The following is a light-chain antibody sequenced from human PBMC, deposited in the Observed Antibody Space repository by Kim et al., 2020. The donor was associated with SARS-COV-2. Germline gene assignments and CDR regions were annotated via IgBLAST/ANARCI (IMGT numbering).Light chain of an antibody. J-gene: IGLJ2*01. V-gene: IGLV3-19*01. CDR2: DKN. CDR3: NSWDSSGDRVI. Sequence: ASWFQQRPGQAPELLIYDKNHRPSGIADRFSGSSSGNTASLTITGAQAEDEAVYYCNSWDSSGDRVIFGGGTKVTVL.